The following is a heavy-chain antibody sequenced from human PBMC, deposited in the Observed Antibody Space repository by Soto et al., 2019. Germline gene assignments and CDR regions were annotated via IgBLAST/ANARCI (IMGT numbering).Heavy chain of an antibody. Sequence: EVQLVESGGGLVQPGGSLRLSCAASGFTLSSSWMHWVHQAPGKGLVWVSRIKFDGTKTTYADSVKGRFTTSRDNARNTLYLQMNSLRAEDTGVYYCARSDYFDYWGQGTLVTVSS. CDR3: ARSDYFDY. CDR2: IKFDGTKT. V-gene: IGHV3-74*03. CDR1: GFTLSSSW. J-gene: IGHJ4*02.